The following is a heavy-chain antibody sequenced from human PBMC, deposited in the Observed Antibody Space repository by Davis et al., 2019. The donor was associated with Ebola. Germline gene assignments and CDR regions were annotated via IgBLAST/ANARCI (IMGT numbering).Heavy chain of an antibody. CDR2: IKQDGSEK. CDR3: TRVRWRGYFDY. V-gene: IGHV3-7*03. D-gene: IGHD4-23*01. J-gene: IGHJ4*02. CDR1: GFTFSSYW. Sequence: GESLKISCAASGFTFSSYWMSWVRQAPGKGLEWVANIKQDGSEKYYVDSVKGRFTISRDNAKNSLYLQMNSLKTEDTAVYYCTRVRWRGYFDYWGQGTLVTVSS.